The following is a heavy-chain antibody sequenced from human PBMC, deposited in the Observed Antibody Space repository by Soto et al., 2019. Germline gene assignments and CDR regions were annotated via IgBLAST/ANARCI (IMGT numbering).Heavy chain of an antibody. Sequence: QVQLQQWGAGLLKPSETLSLTCAVYGGSFSGYYWSWIRQPPGKGLEWIGEINHSGSTNYNPSLMSRVTISVDTSKNQFSLKLSSVTAADTAVYYCASIQLLRIYGMDVWGQGTTVTVSS. CDR1: GGSFSGYY. D-gene: IGHD2-2*01. V-gene: IGHV4-34*01. CDR2: INHSGST. CDR3: ASIQLLRIYGMDV. J-gene: IGHJ6*02.